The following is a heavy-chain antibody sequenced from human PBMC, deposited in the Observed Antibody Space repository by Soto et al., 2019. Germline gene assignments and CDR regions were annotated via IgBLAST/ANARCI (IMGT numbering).Heavy chain of an antibody. V-gene: IGHV4-30-4*01. D-gene: IGHD3-10*01. Sequence: PSETLSLTCTVSGGSISSGDYYWSWIRQPPGKGLEWIGYIYYSGSTYYNPSLKSRVTISVDTSKNQFSLKLSSVTAADTAVYYCARGRYYYGSGRYLVDFDIWGQGTMVT. J-gene: IGHJ3*02. CDR3: ARGRYYYGSGRYLVDFDI. CDR2: IYYSGST. CDR1: GGSISSGDYY.